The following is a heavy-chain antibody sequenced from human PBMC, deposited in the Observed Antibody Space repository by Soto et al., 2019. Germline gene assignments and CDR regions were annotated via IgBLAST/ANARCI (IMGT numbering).Heavy chain of an antibody. CDR1: GGSFSGYY. D-gene: IGHD3-10*01. Sequence: SETLSLTCAVYGGSFSGYYWSWIRQPPGKGLEWIGEINHSGSTNYNPSLKSRVTISVDTSKNQFSLKLSSVTAADTAVYYCARGTITMVRGVIIGGHFDYWGQGTLVTVSS. CDR2: INHSGST. CDR3: ARGTITMVRGVIIGGHFDY. J-gene: IGHJ4*02. V-gene: IGHV4-34*01.